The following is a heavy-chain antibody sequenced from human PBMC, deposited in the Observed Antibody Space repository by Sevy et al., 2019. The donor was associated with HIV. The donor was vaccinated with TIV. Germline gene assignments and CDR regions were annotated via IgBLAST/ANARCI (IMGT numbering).Heavy chain of an antibody. CDR3: SRVPPPRLCSSASCYEGDYYYYGMDV. J-gene: IGHJ6*02. CDR2: IRSKPYGGAT. CDR1: GFTFGDYG. D-gene: IGHD2-2*01. Sequence: GESLKISCTTSGFTFGDYGMSWFRQAPGKGLEWIGFIRSKPYGGATEYAASVKGRFTISRDDSKSIASLQISSLKTEDTAVYYCSRVPPPRLCSSASCYEGDYYYYGMDVWGQGTTVTVSS. V-gene: IGHV3-49*03.